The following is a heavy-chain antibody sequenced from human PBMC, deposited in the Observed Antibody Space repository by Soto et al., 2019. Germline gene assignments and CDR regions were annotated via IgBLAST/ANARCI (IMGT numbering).Heavy chain of an antibody. J-gene: IGHJ4*02. CDR1: GFTFSSYW. Sequence: EVQLVESGGGLVQPGGSLRLSCAASGFTFSSYWMSWVRQAPGKGLEWVANIKQDGSEKYYVDSVKGRFTISRDNAKNSLYLQMNSLRAEYTAEYYCARVGYDFWSGYYSYKLDYWGQGTLVTVSS. V-gene: IGHV3-7*03. D-gene: IGHD3-3*01. CDR3: ARVGYDFWSGYYSYKLDY. CDR2: IKQDGSEK.